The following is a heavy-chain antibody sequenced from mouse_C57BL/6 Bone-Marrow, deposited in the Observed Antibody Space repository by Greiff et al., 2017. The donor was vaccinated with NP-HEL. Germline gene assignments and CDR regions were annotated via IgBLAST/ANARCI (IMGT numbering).Heavy chain of an antibody. CDR1: GYTFTSYW. J-gene: IGHJ1*03. V-gene: IGHV1-64*01. CDR2: IHPNSGST. Sequence: QVQLQHPGAELVKPGASVKLSCKASGYTFTSYWMHWVKQRPGQGLEWIGMIHPNSGSTNYNEKFKSKATLTVDKSSSTAYMQHSSLTSEDSAVYYCARGERGRPYWYFDVWGTGTTVTVSS. D-gene: IGHD2-13*01. CDR3: ARGERGRPYWYFDV.